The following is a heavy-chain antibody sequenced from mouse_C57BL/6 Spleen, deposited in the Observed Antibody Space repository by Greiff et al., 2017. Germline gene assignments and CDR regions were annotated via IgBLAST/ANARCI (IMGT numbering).Heavy chain of an antibody. V-gene: IGHV1-26*01. Sequence: EVQLQQSGPELVKPGASVKISCKASGYTFTDYYMNWVKQSHGRSLEWIGDINPNNGGTSYNQKFKGKATLTVDKSSSTAYMELRSLTSEDSAVYYCERRSNYYYAMDYWGQGTSVTVSS. J-gene: IGHJ4*01. CDR3: ERRSNYYYAMDY. CDR1: GYTFTDYY. D-gene: IGHD2-5*01. CDR2: INPNNGGT.